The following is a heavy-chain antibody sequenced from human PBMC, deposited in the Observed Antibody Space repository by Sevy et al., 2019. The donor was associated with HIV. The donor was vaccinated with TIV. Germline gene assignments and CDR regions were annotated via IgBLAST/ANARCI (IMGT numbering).Heavy chain of an antibody. CDR2: VVVGSGVT. CDR1: GFTFSSAA. J-gene: IGHJ3*02. Sequence: ASVKVSCKVSGFTFSSAAVQWVRQARGQGLEWIGWVVVGSGVTDYAQKFQERVTITRDMSTKTVSMDLSGLRFADTAVYYCAAEDTTRFGGPWEVFDIWGQGTVVTVSS. V-gene: IGHV1-58*01. D-gene: IGHD3-16*01. CDR3: AAEDTTRFGGPWEVFDI.